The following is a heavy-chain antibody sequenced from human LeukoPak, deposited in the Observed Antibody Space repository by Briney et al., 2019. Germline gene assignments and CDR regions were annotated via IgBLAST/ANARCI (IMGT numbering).Heavy chain of an antibody. CDR1: GDSFSGHY. J-gene: IGHJ5*02. V-gene: IGHV4-4*08. CDR3: AKGRNWFGP. CDR2: IYTAGTT. Sequence: SETLSLTRSVSGDSFSGHYWTWIRQTPGEGLQWIGYIYTAGTTKYNPSFESRVTISIDMSQNQFSLTLDSVTAADTAVYFCAKGRNWFGPWGQGTLVTVSS.